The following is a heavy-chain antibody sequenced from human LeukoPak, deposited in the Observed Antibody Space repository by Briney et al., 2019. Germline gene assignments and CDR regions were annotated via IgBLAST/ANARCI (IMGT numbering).Heavy chain of an antibody. D-gene: IGHD4-23*01. J-gene: IGHJ3*02. CDR3: ARDPLTTVVTTDDAFDI. V-gene: IGHV1-69*04. CDR1: GGTFSSYA. CDR2: IIPILGIA. Sequence: SVKVSCKASGGTFSSYAISWVRQAPGQGLEWMGRIIPILGIANYAQKFQGRVTITADKSTSTAYMELSSLRSEDTAVYYRARDPLTTVVTTDDAFDIWGQGTMVTVSS.